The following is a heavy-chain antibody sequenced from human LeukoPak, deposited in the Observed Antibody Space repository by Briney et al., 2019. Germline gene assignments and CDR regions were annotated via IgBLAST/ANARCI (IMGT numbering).Heavy chain of an antibody. CDR1: GYTFTGYY. D-gene: IGHD2-2*01. CDR3: ARNYCSSTSCPRRGWFDP. CDR2: INPSGGST. V-gene: IGHV1-46*01. Sequence: GASVKVSCKASGYTFTGYYMHWVRQAPGQGLEWMGIINPSGGSTSYAQKFQGRVTMTRDMSTSTVYMELSSLRSEDTAVYYCARNYCSSTSCPRRGWFDPWGQGTLVTVSS. J-gene: IGHJ5*02.